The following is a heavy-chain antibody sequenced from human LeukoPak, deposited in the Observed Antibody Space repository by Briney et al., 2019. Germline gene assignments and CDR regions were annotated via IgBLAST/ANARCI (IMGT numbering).Heavy chain of an antibody. D-gene: IGHD6-13*01. CDR2: INPSGGST. Sequence: ASVKVSCKASGYTFTSYYMHWVRQAPGQGLEWMDIINPSGGSTSYAQKFQGRVTMTRDTSTSTVYMELSSLRSEDTAVYYCARDLLRVAAPDYYYYGMDVWGKGTTVTVSS. J-gene: IGHJ6*04. V-gene: IGHV1-46*01. CDR3: ARDLLRVAAPDYYYYGMDV. CDR1: GYTFTSYY.